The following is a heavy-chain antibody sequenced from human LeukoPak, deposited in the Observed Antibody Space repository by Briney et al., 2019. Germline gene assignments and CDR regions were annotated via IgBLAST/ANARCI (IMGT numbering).Heavy chain of an antibody. Sequence: SETLSLTCTVSGGSISSYYWNWIRQPPGKGLEWIGYIYNSGSTNNNPSLKSRVTISVDTSKNQFSLRLTSVTAADTAMYYCTRDSGTTGEVKFDPWGQGTLVTVSS. CDR3: TRDSGTTGEVKFDP. D-gene: IGHD3-10*01. CDR2: IYNSGST. CDR1: GGSISSYY. J-gene: IGHJ5*02. V-gene: IGHV4-59*12.